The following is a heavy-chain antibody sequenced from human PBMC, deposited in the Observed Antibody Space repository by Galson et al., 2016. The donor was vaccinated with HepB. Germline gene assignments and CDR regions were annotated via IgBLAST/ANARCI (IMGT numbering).Heavy chain of an antibody. D-gene: IGHD3-9*01. CDR3: AKPRLQYFDLEH. J-gene: IGHJ1*01. CDR2: ISSSSSSYI. Sequence: SLRLSCAASGFSFSDYPIVWVRQAPGEGLQWVSSISSSSSSYIYYSDSVKGRFTISRDNAKKSVSLQMNTLRPDDTALYFCAKPRLQYFDLEHWGQGTLVTVSS. CDR1: GFSFSDYP. V-gene: IGHV3-21*01.